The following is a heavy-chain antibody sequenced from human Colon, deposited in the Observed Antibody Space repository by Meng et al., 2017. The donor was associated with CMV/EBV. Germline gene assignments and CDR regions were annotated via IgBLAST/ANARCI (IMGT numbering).Heavy chain of an antibody. J-gene: IGHJ4*02. CDR3: ARDLAYGISGTLGY. V-gene: IGHV3-30*04. CDR2: MSNDGGEK. CDR1: GFPCSLYA. D-gene: IGHD1-7*01. Sequence: GGSLRLSCAASGFPCSLYAVHWVRPAPGKGLEWVAVMSNDGGEKYYADSVQGRFTISRDNSNNTLFLQMHRLRAEDTAVYYCARDLAYGISGTLGYWGQGTLVTVSS.